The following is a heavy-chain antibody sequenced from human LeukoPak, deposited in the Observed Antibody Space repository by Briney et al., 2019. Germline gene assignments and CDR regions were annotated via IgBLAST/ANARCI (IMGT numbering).Heavy chain of an antibody. D-gene: IGHD3-22*01. CDR1: GGSFSGYY. Sequence: SETLSLTCAVYGGSFSGYYWSWIRQPPGKGLEWIGEINHSGSTNYNPSLKSRVTISVDTSKNQFSLKLSSVTAADTAVYYCARELVVVGRGTFDYWGQGTLVPSPQ. V-gene: IGHV4-34*01. CDR3: ARELVVVGRGTFDY. J-gene: IGHJ4*02. CDR2: INHSGST.